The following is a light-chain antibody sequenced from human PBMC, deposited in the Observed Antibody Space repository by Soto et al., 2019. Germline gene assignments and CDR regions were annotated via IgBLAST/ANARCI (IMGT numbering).Light chain of an antibody. CDR3: SSYTSSSTHWV. CDR2: EVS. Sequence: QSALTQPASVSGSPGQSITISCTGTSSDVGGYNYVSWYQQHPGKAPRLMIYEVSNRPSGVSNRFSGSKSGNTASLPISGLQAEDEADYYCSSYTSSSTHWVFGGGTTLTVL. J-gene: IGLJ3*02. CDR1: SSDVGGYNY. V-gene: IGLV2-14*01.